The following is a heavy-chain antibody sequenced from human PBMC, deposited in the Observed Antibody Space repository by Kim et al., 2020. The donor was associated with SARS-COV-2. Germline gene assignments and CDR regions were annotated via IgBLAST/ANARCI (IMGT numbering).Heavy chain of an antibody. CDR1: GYTFTSYG. D-gene: IGHD2-21*02. V-gene: IGHV1-18*01. CDR2: ISAYNGNT. J-gene: IGHJ6*02. Sequence: ASVKVSCKASGYTFTSYGISWVRQAPGQGLEWMGWISAYNGNTNYAQKLQGRVTMTTDTSTSTAYMELRSLRSDDTAVYYCARGPHAVVTRPSPSYYYYGMDVWGQGTTVTVSS. CDR3: ARGPHAVVTRPSPSYYYYGMDV.